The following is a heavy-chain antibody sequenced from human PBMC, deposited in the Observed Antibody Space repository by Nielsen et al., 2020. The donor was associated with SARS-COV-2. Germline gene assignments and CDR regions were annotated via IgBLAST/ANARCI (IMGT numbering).Heavy chain of an antibody. CDR2: ISSSSSYI. CDR1: GFTFSSYS. Sequence: GESLKISCAASGFTFSSYSMNWVRQAPGKGLEWVSSISSSSSYIYYADSVKGRFTISRDNAKNSLYLQMNSLRAEDTAVYYCAKDGYSSGWYAEYYYYGMDVWGQGTTVTVSS. J-gene: IGHJ6*02. D-gene: IGHD6-19*01. CDR3: AKDGYSSGWYAEYYYYGMDV. V-gene: IGHV3-21*01.